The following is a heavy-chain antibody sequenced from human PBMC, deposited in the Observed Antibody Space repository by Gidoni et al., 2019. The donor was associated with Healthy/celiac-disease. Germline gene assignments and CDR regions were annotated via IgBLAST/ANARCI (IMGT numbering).Heavy chain of an antibody. CDR1: GFPFSRYA. CDR2: ISDSGGST. CDR3: AKPRYDSSDAPHWFDS. J-gene: IGHJ5*01. V-gene: IGHV3-23*01. Sequence: ELQLLESVGGLVPPGGSLRLSCASSGFPFSRYAMSWVRQAPGKGLEWVSAISDSGGSTYYADSVKGRFTISRDNSKNTLYLQRNSLRAEDTAVYYGAKPRYDSSDAPHWFDSWGQGTLVTVSS. D-gene: IGHD3-22*01.